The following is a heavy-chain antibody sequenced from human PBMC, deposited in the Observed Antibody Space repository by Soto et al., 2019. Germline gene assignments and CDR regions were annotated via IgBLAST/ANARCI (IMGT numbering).Heavy chain of an antibody. J-gene: IGHJ6*02. V-gene: IGHV4-28*01. CDR2: IYYSGTT. CDR1: GYSISSSNW. D-gene: IGHD3-22*01. CDR3: ARTSYYDSTGYYNLDV. Sequence: PSETLSLTCAVSGYSISSSNWWGWIRQPPGKGLEWIGYIYYSGTTYYNPSLKSRVTMSVDTSKNQFSLKLTSVNAADTADYYCARTSYYDSTGYYNLDVWGPGTTVTVSS.